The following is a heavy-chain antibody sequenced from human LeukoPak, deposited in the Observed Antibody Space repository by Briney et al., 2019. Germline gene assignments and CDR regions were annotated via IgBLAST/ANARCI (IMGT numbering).Heavy chain of an antibody. CDR2: INPNSGGT. D-gene: IGHD7-27*01. J-gene: IGHJ5*02. CDR3: ASGTSVTSHWGWFDP. V-gene: IGHV1-2*02. CDR1: GYTFTGYY. Sequence: ASVKVSCKASGYTFTGYYMHWVRQAPGQGLEWMGWINPNSGGTNYAQKFQGRVTMTRDTSISTAYMELSRLRSDDTAAYYCASGTSVTSHWGWFDPWGQGTLVTVSS.